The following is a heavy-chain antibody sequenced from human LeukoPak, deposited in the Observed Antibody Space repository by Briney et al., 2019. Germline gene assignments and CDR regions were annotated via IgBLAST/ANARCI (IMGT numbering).Heavy chain of an antibody. CDR1: GFTFSSYG. CDR2: ISYDGSNK. CDR3: AKTRIAAASTTMYYFDY. V-gene: IGHV3-30*18. D-gene: IGHD6-13*01. J-gene: IGHJ4*02. Sequence: GGSLRLSCAASGFTFSSYGMHWVRQAPGKGLEWVAVISYDGSNKYYADSVKGRFTISRDNSKNTLYLQMNSLRAEDTAVYYCAKTRIAAASTTMYYFDYWGQGTLVTVSS.